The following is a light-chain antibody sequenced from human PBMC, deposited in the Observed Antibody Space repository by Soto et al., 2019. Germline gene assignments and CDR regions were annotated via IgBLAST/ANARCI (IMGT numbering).Light chain of an antibody. J-gene: IGKJ2*01. V-gene: IGKV3-20*01. CDR3: QHYGTSPPLYT. CDR1: QSVSSTY. Sequence: EIVLTQSPGTLSLSPGERATLSCRASQSVSSTYLAWYQHTPXXAPRLLIYGASSKATGIPDRFSGRGSGTDFTLIISRLEPEDFAACYCQHYGTSPPLYTFGQGTKLEI. CDR2: GAS.